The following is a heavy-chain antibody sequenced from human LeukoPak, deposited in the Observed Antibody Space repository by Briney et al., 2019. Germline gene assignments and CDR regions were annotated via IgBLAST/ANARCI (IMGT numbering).Heavy chain of an antibody. CDR3: AKDPESGDILTGLDY. CDR2: IRYDGTNK. CDR1: GFTFRSYG. Sequence: PGGSLRLSCAASGFTFRSYGMRWVRQAPGKGLEWVAFIRYDGTNKYYADSVKGRFTISRDNSKNTLYLQMNSLRAEDTAVYYCAKDPESGDILTGLDYWGQGTLVTVSS. J-gene: IGHJ4*02. V-gene: IGHV3-30*02. D-gene: IGHD3-9*01.